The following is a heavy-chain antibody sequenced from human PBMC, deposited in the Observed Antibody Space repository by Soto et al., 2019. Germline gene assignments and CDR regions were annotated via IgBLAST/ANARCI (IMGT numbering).Heavy chain of an antibody. CDR2: IKSKPDGETT. V-gene: IGHV3-15*07. Sequence: QLVESGGGLVKPGGSLALSCAGSGFAFTNVWLHWVRQAPGKGLEWVGRIKSKPDGETTDYAAPVKGRFTISRDDSTNTLYLQMNSLKTEDSGLCYFNTYYDFGGGRTPRWGQGTLVTVSS. J-gene: IGHJ4*02. CDR3: NTYYDFGGGRTPR. CDR1: GFAFTNVW. D-gene: IGHD3-3*01.